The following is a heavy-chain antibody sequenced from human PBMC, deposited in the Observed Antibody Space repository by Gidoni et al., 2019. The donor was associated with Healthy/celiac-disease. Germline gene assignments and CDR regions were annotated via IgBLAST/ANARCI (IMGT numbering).Heavy chain of an antibody. Sequence: EVQLVESGGVVVQPGGSLSLSCAASGFTFYDYTMHWVRQAPGKGLEWVSLISWDGGSTYYADSVKGRFTISRDNSKNSLYLQMNSLRTEDTALYYCAKDMAQWLVRGDYYGMDVWGQGTTVTVSS. CDR1: GFTFYDYT. J-gene: IGHJ6*02. CDR3: AKDMAQWLVRGDYYGMDV. D-gene: IGHD6-19*01. V-gene: IGHV3-43*01. CDR2: ISWDGGST.